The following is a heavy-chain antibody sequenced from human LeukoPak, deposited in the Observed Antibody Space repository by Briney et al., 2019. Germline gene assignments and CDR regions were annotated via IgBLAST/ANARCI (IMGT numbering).Heavy chain of an antibody. CDR2: IYYSGST. CDR1: GGSISSGGYY. Sequence: SETLSLTCTVSGGSISSGGYYWSWIRQHPGKGLEWIGYIYYSGSTYYNPSLKSRVTISVDTSKNQFSLKLSSVTAADTAVYYCARLGSSGWTDYWGQGTLVTVSS. V-gene: IGHV4-31*03. CDR3: ARLGSSGWTDY. J-gene: IGHJ4*02. D-gene: IGHD6-19*01.